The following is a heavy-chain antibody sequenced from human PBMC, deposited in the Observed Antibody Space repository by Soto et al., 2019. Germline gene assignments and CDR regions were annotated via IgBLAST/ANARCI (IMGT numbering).Heavy chain of an antibody. J-gene: IGHJ5*02. D-gene: IGHD4-17*01. CDR3: ARVSGYMTAVTLYNWFDP. CDR1: GGSFSGYY. Sequence: QVQLQQWGAGLLKPSETLSLTCAVYGGSFSGYYWRWIRQPPGKGLEWIGEINHSGSTNYNPSLKSRVTISVDTSKNQFALKLSSVTAADTAVYYCARVSGYMTAVTLYNWFDPWGQGTLVTVSS. V-gene: IGHV4-34*01. CDR2: INHSGST.